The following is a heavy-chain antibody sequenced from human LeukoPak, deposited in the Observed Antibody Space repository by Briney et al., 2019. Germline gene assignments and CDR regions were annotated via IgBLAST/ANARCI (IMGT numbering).Heavy chain of an antibody. CDR1: GFTFDDYA. J-gene: IGHJ4*02. Sequence: PGGSLRLSCAASGFTFDDYAMHWVRQAPGKGLEWVSGISWNSGSIGDADSVKGRFTISRDNAKNSLYLQMNSLRAEDTAVYYCARVGYCSGGSCYPVPFFDYWGQGTLVTVSS. V-gene: IGHV3-9*01. D-gene: IGHD2-15*01. CDR2: ISWNSGSI. CDR3: ARVGYCSGGSCYPVPFFDY.